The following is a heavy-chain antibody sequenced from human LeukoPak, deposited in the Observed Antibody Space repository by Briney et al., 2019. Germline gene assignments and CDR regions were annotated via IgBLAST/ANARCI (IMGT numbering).Heavy chain of an antibody. D-gene: IGHD5-12*01. CDR1: GFTFSDYY. V-gene: IGHV3-11*04. J-gene: IGHJ4*02. Sequence: GGSLRLSCAASGFTFSDYYMSWIRQAPGKGLEWVSYISSSGSTIYYADSVKGRFTISRDNAKNSLYLQMNSLRAEDTAVYYCATDRHIVATIYPGYWGQGTLVTVSS. CDR3: ATDRHIVATIYPGY. CDR2: ISSSGSTI.